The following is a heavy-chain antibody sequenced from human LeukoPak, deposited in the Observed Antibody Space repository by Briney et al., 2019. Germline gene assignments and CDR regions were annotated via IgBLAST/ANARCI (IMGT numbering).Heavy chain of an antibody. V-gene: IGHV3-48*01. CDR1: GFTFSTYS. CDR3: ARDLVSGCPDY. Sequence: GGSLRLSCAASGFTFSTYSMNWVRQAPGKGLEWVSYISCNSNARYYADSVKGRFTISRDNGKNSLYLQMNSLRAEDTAVYYCARDLVSGCPDYWGQGTLVTVSS. J-gene: IGHJ4*02. CDR2: ISCNSNAR. D-gene: IGHD6-19*01.